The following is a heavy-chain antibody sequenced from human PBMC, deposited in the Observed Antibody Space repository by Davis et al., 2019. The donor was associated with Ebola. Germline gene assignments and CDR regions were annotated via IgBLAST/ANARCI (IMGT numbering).Heavy chain of an antibody. CDR1: GVSITTYF. CDR3: ARDTRPCGGDCYDDTFDM. D-gene: IGHD2-21*01. V-gene: IGHV4-59*12. Sequence: PSETLSLTCTVSGVSITTYFWSWIRQPPGKGLEWVGYIHHGGSATSNPSLKSRVTFSIDTSTSQVSLKLTSVTAADTAVYYCARDTRPCGGDCYDDTFDMWGQGTMVIVSS. J-gene: IGHJ3*02. CDR2: IHHGGSA.